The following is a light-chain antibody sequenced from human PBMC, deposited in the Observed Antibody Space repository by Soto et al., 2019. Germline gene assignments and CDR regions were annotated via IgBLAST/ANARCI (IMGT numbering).Light chain of an antibody. CDR2: RNN. CDR1: SSNIGSFA. CDR3: ATWEDSLNAYV. Sequence: QSVLTQPPSASGTPGQRVTISCSGSSSNIGSFAVNWYQQLPGTAPKVLIYRNNQRPSGVPDRFSGSKSGTSASLAISGLQSEDEADYSCATWEDSLNAYVFGTGTKLTVL. J-gene: IGLJ1*01. V-gene: IGLV1-44*01.